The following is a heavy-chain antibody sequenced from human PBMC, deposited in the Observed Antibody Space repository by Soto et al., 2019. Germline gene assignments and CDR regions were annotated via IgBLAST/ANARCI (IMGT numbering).Heavy chain of an antibody. CDR2: MYSGGNT. CDR3: ARQPYDSTGYYYGA. Sequence: QLQLQESGPGLVKPSETLSLTCTVSGGSFSSSTYYWGWIRQPPGKGLEWTGCMYSGGNTYYNPSLKSRVTVSVDTSKNHFSRKLTSVTAADTAMYYCARQPYDSTGYYYGAWGQGTLVTVSS. J-gene: IGHJ5*02. V-gene: IGHV4-39*01. CDR1: GGSFSSSTYY. D-gene: IGHD3-22*01.